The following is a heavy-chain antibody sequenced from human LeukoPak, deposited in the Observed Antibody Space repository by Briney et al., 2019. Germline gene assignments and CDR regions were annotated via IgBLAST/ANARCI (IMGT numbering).Heavy chain of an antibody. CDR3: ARGSIAARRLVY. V-gene: IGHV1-3*01. D-gene: IGHD6-6*01. J-gene: IGHJ4*02. CDR2: VNAGNGNT. Sequence: ASVKVSCKASGYTFTSYIMHWVRQAPGQRLEWLGWVNAGNGNTKYSQKFQGRVTIIRDTSASTAHMELSSLRSEDTAVYYCARGSIAARRLVYWGQGTLVTVSS. CDR1: GYTFTSYI.